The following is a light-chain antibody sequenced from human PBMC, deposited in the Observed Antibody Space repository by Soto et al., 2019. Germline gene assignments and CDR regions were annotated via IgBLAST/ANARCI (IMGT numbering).Light chain of an antibody. J-gene: IGLJ2*01. CDR1: SSNIGSNT. V-gene: IGLV1-44*01. CDR3: AAWVDSGNGSVG. Sequence: QSVLTQPPSASGTPGQRVTISCSGSSSNIGSNTVNWYQQLPGTAPKLLIYSNNQRPSGVPDRFSGSKSGTSASLAISGLRSEDEADYYCAAWVDSGNGSVGFGGGPKVTAL. CDR2: SNN.